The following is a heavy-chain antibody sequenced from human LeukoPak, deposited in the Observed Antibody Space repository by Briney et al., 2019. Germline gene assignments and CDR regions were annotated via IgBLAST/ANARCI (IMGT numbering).Heavy chain of an antibody. V-gene: IGHV4-59*01. CDR1: GGSISSYY. J-gene: IGHJ4*02. D-gene: IGHD3-10*01. CDR3: ASTTYGSGSYVGY. Sequence: SQTLSLTCTVSGGSISSYYWSWLRQPPRKGLEWIGYIYYSGSTNYNPSLTNRVTISVDTSKDQFSLKLSSVTAADTAVYYCASTTYGSGSYVGYWGQGTLVTVSS. CDR2: IYYSGST.